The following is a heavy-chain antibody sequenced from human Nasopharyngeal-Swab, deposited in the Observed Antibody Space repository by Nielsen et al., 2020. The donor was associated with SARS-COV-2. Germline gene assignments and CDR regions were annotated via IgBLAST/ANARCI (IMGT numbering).Heavy chain of an antibody. Sequence: RQAPGKGLEWIGYIYDSGNTNYNPILKSRVTISVDTSNNQFSLTLNSVTAADTAVYYCAKQLAAAGPPGAFDIWGQGTMVTVSS. J-gene: IGHJ3*02. CDR3: AKQLAAAGPPGAFDI. CDR2: IYDSGNT. V-gene: IGHV4-61*07. D-gene: IGHD6-13*01.